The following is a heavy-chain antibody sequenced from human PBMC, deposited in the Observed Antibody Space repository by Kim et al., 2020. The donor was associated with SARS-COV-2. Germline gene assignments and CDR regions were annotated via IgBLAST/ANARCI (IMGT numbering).Heavy chain of an antibody. CDR3: ARAPVGPMVDY. CDR2: IDSSSTYI. V-gene: IGHV3-21*01. J-gene: IGHJ4*02. CDR1: GFTFSGYS. D-gene: IGHD3-10*01. Sequence: GGSLRLSCAASGFTFSGYSMNWVRQAPGKGLEWVSSIDSSSTYIYYADSVKGRFTISRDNAKNSLDLQMNSLRAEDTAVYYCARAPVGPMVDYWGQGTQVTVSS.